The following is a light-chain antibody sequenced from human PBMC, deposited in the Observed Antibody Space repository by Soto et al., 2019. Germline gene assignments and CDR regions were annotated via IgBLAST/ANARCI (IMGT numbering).Light chain of an antibody. V-gene: IGKV1-5*03. J-gene: IGKJ1*01. CDR1: QTISSW. Sequence: DIQMTQSPSTLSGSVGDRVTITCRASQTISSWLAWYQQKPGKAPKLLIYKASTLKSGVPSRFSGSGSGTEFTLSISSLQPGDFATYYCQQYNTYWTFGQGTKVEMK. CDR3: QQYNTYWT. CDR2: KAS.